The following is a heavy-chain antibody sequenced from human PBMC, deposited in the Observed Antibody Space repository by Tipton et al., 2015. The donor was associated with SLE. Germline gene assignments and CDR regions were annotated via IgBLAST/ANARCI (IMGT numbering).Heavy chain of an antibody. CDR1: GYTFSSYG. Sequence: QLVQSGAEVKKPGASVKVTCKASGYTFSSYGISWVRQAPGQGLEWMGWISAYNGNTNYAQKLQGRVTMTTDTSTSTAYMELRSLRSDDTAVYYCARDSSGSYYDAFDIWGQGTMVTVSS. D-gene: IGHD1-26*01. J-gene: IGHJ3*02. CDR2: ISAYNGNT. V-gene: IGHV1-18*01. CDR3: ARDSSGSYYDAFDI.